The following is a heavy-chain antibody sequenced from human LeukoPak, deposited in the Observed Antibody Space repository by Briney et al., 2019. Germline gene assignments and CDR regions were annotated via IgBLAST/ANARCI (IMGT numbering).Heavy chain of an antibody. CDR3: ADGYISHY. Sequence: GGSLRLSCAASGFTFSSYWMHWVRQAPAKGLVWVSRINSDGSSTSYADSVKGRFTISRDNAKNTLYLQMNSLRAEDTAVYYCADGYISHYWGQGTLVTISS. J-gene: IGHJ4*02. D-gene: IGHD5-24*01. V-gene: IGHV3-74*01. CDR1: GFTFSSYW. CDR2: INSDGSST.